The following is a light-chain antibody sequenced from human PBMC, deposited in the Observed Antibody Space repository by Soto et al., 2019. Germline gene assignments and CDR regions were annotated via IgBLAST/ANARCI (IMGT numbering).Light chain of an antibody. J-gene: IGLJ1*01. V-gene: IGLV2-14*01. Sequence: QSVLTQPASVSGSPGQSITISCTGTSSDVGYYDYVAWYQQYPGKAPKLMIYEVSNRPSGISSRFSGSKSGNTASLTISGLQAEDEADYYCSSFTTTSTLVFGTGTKVTVL. CDR2: EVS. CDR3: SSFTTTSTLV. CDR1: SSDVGYYDY.